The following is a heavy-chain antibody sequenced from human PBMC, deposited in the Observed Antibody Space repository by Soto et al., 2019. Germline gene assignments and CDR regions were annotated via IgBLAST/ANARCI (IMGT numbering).Heavy chain of an antibody. J-gene: IGHJ3*02. V-gene: IGHV3-21*01. CDR3: ASPIARQVYDAFDI. Sequence: PGGSLRLSCAASGFTFSSYSMNWVRQAPGKGLEWVSSISSSSSYIYYADSVKGRFTISRDNAKNSLYLQMNSLRAEDTAVYYCASPIARQVYDAFDIWGQGTMVTDSS. D-gene: IGHD6-13*01. CDR2: ISSSSSYI. CDR1: GFTFSSYS.